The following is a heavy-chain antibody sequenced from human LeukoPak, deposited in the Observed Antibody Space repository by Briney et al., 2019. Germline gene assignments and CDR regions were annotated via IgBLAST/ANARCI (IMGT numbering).Heavy chain of an antibody. CDR3: ARDGGSGWYDY. V-gene: IGHV4-39*07. J-gene: IGHJ4*02. Sequence: SETLSLTCTVSGGSISSSSYYWGWIRQPPGKGLEWIGSIYYSGSTYYNPSLKSRVTISVDTSKNQFSLKLSSVTAADTAVYYCARDGGSGWYDYWGQGTLVTVSS. CDR1: GGSISSSSYY. CDR2: IYYSGST. D-gene: IGHD6-19*01.